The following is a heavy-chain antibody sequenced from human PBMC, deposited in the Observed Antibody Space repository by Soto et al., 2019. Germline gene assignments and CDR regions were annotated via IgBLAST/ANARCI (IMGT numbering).Heavy chain of an antibody. Sequence: QVQLLESGPGLVKPSQTLSLTCTVSGDSISGGGYYWSWIRQHPGQGLEWIGHIYYTGSSYYNPSLQSRVAIALDTSKNQFSLRLSSVTDADTAVYYCARDAVRRGPGGYFDYWGQGTLVTVSS. D-gene: IGHD3-16*01. CDR3: ARDAVRRGPGGYFDY. V-gene: IGHV4-31*03. CDR2: IYYTGSS. J-gene: IGHJ4*02. CDR1: GDSISGGGYY.